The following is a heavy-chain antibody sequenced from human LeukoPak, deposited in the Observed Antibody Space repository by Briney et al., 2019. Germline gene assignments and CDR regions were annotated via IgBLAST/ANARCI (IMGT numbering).Heavy chain of an antibody. CDR3: ARGLNYGGSGYYFDS. CDR2: IKQDGSEK. V-gene: IGHV3-7*01. J-gene: IGHJ4*02. CDR1: GFTFSSYW. D-gene: IGHD3-22*01. Sequence: GGSLRLSCAASGFTFSSYWMSWVRQAPGKGLEWVANIKQDGSEKYYVDSVKGRFTISRDNAKNSLYLQMNSLRAEDTAVYYCARGLNYGGSGYYFDSWGPGTLVTVSS.